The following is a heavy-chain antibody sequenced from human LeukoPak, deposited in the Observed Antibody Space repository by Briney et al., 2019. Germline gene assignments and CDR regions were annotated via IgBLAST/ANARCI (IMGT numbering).Heavy chain of an antibody. CDR1: GYTFTGYY. CDR3: ASTRYDFWSGYSLEAAFDI. J-gene: IGHJ3*02. Sequence: ASVKVSCKASGYTFTGYYMHWVRQAPGQGLEWMGWINPNSGGTNYAQKFQGRVTMTRDRSISTAYMELSRLRSNDTAVYYCASTRYDFWSGYSLEAAFDIWGQGTMVTVSS. CDR2: INPNSGGT. D-gene: IGHD3-3*01. V-gene: IGHV1-2*02.